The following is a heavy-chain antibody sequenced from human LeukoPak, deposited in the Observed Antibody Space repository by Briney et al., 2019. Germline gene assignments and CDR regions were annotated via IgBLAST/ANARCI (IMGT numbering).Heavy chain of an antibody. CDR3: ATLPVGYCSSTSCWGAWFDP. CDR2: ISAANIA. D-gene: IGHD2-2*01. Sequence: GGSLRLSCAASGFTVSDNYMTWVRLAPGKGLEWVSLISAANIAYYADSVKGRFTISRDNAKNTLYLQMNNLRAEDTALYYCATLPVGYCSSTSCWGAWFDPWGQGTLVTVSS. CDR1: GFTVSDNY. V-gene: IGHV3-53*01. J-gene: IGHJ5*02.